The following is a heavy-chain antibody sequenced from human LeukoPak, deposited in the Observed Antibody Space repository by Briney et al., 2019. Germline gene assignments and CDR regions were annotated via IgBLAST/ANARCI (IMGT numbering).Heavy chain of an antibody. Sequence: GGSLRLSCAASGFTFSNYWMSWVRQAPGKWLEWVANIQKDGSEKYYVDSVKGRFTISRDNAKNSLYLQMNSLRGEDTAVYYCATYLRSGPIDCWGQGTLVTVSS. CDR2: IQKDGSEK. D-gene: IGHD4-17*01. J-gene: IGHJ4*02. CDR1: GFTFSNYW. CDR3: ATYLRSGPIDC. V-gene: IGHV3-7*01.